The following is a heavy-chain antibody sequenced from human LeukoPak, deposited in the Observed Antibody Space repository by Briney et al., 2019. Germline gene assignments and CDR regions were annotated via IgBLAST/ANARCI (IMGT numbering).Heavy chain of an antibody. J-gene: IGHJ6*03. CDR2: IYTSGST. CDR1: GYSISSGYY. D-gene: IGHD2-2*01. V-gene: IGHV4-38-2*02. CDR3: AREGADIVVVPAAMYYYYYMDV. Sequence: SETLSLTCTVSGYSISSGYYWGWIRQPPGKGLEWIGRIYTSGSTNYNPSLKSRVTMSVDTSKNQFSLKLSSVTAADTAVYYCAREGADIVVVPAAMYYYYYMDVWGKGTTVTISS.